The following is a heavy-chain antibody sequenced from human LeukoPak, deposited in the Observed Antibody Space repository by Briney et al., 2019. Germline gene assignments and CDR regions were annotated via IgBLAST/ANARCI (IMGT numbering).Heavy chain of an antibody. D-gene: IGHD3-10*01. CDR2: INPNSGGT. J-gene: IGHJ5*02. Sequence: ASVKVSCKASGHTFTGYYMHWVRQAPGQGLEWMGWINPNSGGTNYAQKFQGWVTMTRDTSISTAYMELSRLRSDDTAVYYCARGLKVRGVPKNWFDPWGQGTLVTVSS. CDR3: ARGLKVRGVPKNWFDP. V-gene: IGHV1-2*04. CDR1: GHTFTGYY.